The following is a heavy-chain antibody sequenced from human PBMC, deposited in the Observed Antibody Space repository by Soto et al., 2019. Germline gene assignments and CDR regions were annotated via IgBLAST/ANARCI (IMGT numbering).Heavy chain of an antibody. Sequence: PGGSLRLSCAASGFTFGSYGMHWVRQAPGKGLEWVAVISYDGSNKYYADSVKGRFTISRDNSKNTLYLQMNSLRAEDTAVYYCAKDLYDFWSGYPPYNWFDPWGQGTLVTVSS. CDR3: AKDLYDFWSGYPPYNWFDP. CDR1: GFTFGSYG. V-gene: IGHV3-30*18. CDR2: ISYDGSNK. D-gene: IGHD3-3*01. J-gene: IGHJ5*02.